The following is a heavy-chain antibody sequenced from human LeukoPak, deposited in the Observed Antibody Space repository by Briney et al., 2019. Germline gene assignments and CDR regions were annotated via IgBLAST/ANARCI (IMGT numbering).Heavy chain of an antibody. Sequence: SETLSLTCTVSYGSISDYYWSWIRQPAGKGLEWIGRIHTSGSTNYNPSLKSRVTISLDTSKNQFSLKLSSVTAADTAVYYCAGHHPRNTVDFWGQEPWSPSPQ. CDR1: YGSISDYY. D-gene: IGHD2/OR15-2a*01. CDR3: AGHHPRNTVDF. J-gene: IGHJ4*01. V-gene: IGHV4-4*07. CDR2: IHTSGST.